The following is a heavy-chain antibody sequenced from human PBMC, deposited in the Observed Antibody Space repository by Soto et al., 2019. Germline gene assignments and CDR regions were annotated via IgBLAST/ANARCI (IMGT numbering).Heavy chain of an antibody. CDR2: SSGSGSRI. CDR1: GFTFSSDA. Sequence: PGGSLRLSCAASGFTFSSDAVSWVRKAPGKGPGWISSSSGSGSRIYYSDSVKGRCTISRDNSKNTLYLQMSGLRAEDTAVYYCATVVYYYDSSGYYYIDFWGQGTLVTVSS. CDR3: ATVVYYYDSSGYYYIDF. V-gene: IGHV3-23*01. J-gene: IGHJ4*02. D-gene: IGHD3-22*01.